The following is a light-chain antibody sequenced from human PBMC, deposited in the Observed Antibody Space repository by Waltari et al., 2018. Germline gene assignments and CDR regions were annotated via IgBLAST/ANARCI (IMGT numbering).Light chain of an antibody. CDR2: SDF. CDR3: STWDHSLKGPV. CDR1: ISNIGSAP. V-gene: IGLV1-44*01. J-gene: IGLJ2*01. Sequence: QSVLTQPPSVSATPGQRVTISCSGSISNIGSAPVHWYQHLPGTAPRLVMFSDFQRPSGVPERLSGSNSGTSASLAISGLQSDDEAVYFCSTWDHSLKGPVFGGGTKLTVL.